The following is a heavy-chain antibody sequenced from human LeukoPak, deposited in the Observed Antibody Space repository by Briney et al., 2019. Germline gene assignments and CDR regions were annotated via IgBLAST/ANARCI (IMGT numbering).Heavy chain of an antibody. V-gene: IGHV3-23*01. CDR3: AKDLRYSSSPRYFDY. D-gene: IGHD6-13*01. CDR1: GFTFSSYA. J-gene: IGHJ4*02. CDR2: ISGSGGST. Sequence: GGSLRLSCAASGFTFSSYAMSWVRQAPGKGLEWVSAISGSGGSTYYADSVKGRFTISRDNSKNMLYLQMNSLRAEDTAVYYCAKDLRYSSSPRYFDYWGQGTLVTVSS.